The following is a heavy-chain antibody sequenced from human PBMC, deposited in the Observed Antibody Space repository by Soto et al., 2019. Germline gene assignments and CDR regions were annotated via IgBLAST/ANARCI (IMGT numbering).Heavy chain of an antibody. D-gene: IGHD3-10*01. CDR3: AKSPPYYYGSGSYGFDY. J-gene: IGHJ4*02. CDR1: GFTFSSYA. Sequence: PGGSLRLSCAAPGFTFSSYAMSWVRQAPGKGLEWVSAISGSGGSTYYADSVKGRFTISRDNSKNTLYLQMNSLRAEDTAVYYCAKSPPYYYGSGSYGFDYWGQGTLVTVSS. CDR2: ISGSGGST. V-gene: IGHV3-23*01.